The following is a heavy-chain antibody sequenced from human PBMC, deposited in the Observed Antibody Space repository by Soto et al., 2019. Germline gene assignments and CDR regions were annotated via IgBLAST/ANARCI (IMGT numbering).Heavy chain of an antibody. V-gene: IGHV3-23*01. J-gene: IGHJ2*01. Sequence: PGGSLRLSCAASGFTISSYAMNWVRQAPGKGLEWVSVISGSGGSTYYADSVKGRFTISRDNSKNTLYLQMNSLRAEDTAVYYCAKRTTGWYFDLWGRGTLVTVSS. CDR2: ISGSGGST. CDR1: GFTISSYA. CDR3: AKRTTGWYFDL.